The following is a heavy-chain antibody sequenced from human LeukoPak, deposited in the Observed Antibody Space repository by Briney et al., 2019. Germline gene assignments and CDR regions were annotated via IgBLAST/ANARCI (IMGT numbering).Heavy chain of an antibody. D-gene: IGHD3-3*01. CDR3: ARDRPNYDFWSGYYYYYGMDV. V-gene: IGHV1-69*04. CDR2: IIPILGIA. Sequence: SVKVSCKASGGTFSSYAISWVRQAPGQGLEWMGRIIPILGIANYAQKFQGRVTITAAKSTSTAYMELSSLRSEDTAVHYCARDRPNYDFWSGYYYYYGMDVWGQGTTVTVSS. CDR1: GGTFSSYA. J-gene: IGHJ6*02.